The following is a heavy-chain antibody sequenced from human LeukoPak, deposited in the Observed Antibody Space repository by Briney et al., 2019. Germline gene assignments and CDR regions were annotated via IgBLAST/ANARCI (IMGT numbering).Heavy chain of an antibody. CDR2: ISGSGGST. D-gene: IGHD1-26*01. V-gene: IGHV3-23*01. CDR3: AKDRPGAKGAFDI. CDR1: GFTFSSYA. Sequence: GGSLRLSRAASGFTFSSYAMSWVRQAPGKGLEWVSAISGSGGSTYYADSVKGRFTISRDNSKNTLYLQMNSLRAEDTPVYYCAKDRPGAKGAFDIWGQGTMVTVSS. J-gene: IGHJ3*02.